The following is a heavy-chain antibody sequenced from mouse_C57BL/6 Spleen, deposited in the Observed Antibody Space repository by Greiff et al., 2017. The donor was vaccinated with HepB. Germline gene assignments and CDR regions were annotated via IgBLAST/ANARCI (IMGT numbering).Heavy chain of an antibody. CDR3: TGARYYFAY. CDR1: GFTIKDYY. V-gene: IGHV14-1*01. D-gene: IGHD2-12*01. Sequence: VQLQQSGAELVRPGASVTLSCTASGFTIKDYYMHWVKQRPEQGLEWIGRIDPEDGDTDYAPKFQGKATMTADTTSNTAYLQLSSLTSEDSSVYYCTGARYYFAYWGQGTLVTVSA. J-gene: IGHJ3*01. CDR2: IDPEDGDT.